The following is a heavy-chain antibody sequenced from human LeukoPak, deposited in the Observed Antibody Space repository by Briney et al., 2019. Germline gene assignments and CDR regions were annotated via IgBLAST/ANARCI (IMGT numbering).Heavy chain of an antibody. D-gene: IGHD5-18*01. Sequence: SETLSLTCAVYGGSFGGYYWSWIRQPPGKGLEWIGEINHSGSTNYNPSLKSRVTISVDTSKNQLSLKLSSVTAADTAVYYCASRPLDTAMALYHFDYWGQGTLVTVSS. V-gene: IGHV4-34*01. CDR3: ASRPLDTAMALYHFDY. CDR2: INHSGST. J-gene: IGHJ4*02. CDR1: GGSFGGYY.